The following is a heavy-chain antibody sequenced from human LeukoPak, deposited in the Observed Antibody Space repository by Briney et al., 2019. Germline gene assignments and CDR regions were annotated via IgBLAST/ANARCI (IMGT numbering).Heavy chain of an antibody. Sequence: GGSLRLSCAVSGFTFTDTYMTWIRQAPGKGLESLSYISPSGTDISYADSVKGRFTISRDNAKNSLYLQMNSLRAEDTAVYYCARPSESVPAAPFDYWGQGTLVTVSS. D-gene: IGHD2-2*01. V-gene: IGHV3-11*04. CDR3: ARPSESVPAAPFDY. CDR1: GFTFTDTY. CDR2: ISPSGTDI. J-gene: IGHJ4*02.